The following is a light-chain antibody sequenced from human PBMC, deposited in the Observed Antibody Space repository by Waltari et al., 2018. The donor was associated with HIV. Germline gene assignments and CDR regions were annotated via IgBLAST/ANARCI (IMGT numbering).Light chain of an antibody. J-gene: IGLJ3*02. V-gene: IGLV2-11*01. CDR3: CSYAGSYTWV. CDR2: DVS. CDR1: STDVGGYNY. Sequence: QSALTQPRSVSGSPGQSVTISCTGTSTDVGGYNYVSWYQQHPGKVPKLLIYDVSKRPSGVPDRFSGSKSGNTASLTISGLQAEDEADYYCCSYAGSYTWVFGGGTKLTVL.